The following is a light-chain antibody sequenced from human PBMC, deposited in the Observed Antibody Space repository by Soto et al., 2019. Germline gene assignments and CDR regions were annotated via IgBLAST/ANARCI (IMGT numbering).Light chain of an antibody. CDR3: QQYNDWPLT. CDR1: RSVFSN. CDR2: GAF. J-gene: IGKJ1*01. V-gene: IGKV3-15*01. Sequence: EIVMTQSPATLSVSPGERATLSCRASRSVFSNLAWYQQKPGQAPSLLIYGAFTRATGIPARFSGTGSGTEFTLTISSLQSEDFALYYCQQYNDWPLTFGQGTRWIS.